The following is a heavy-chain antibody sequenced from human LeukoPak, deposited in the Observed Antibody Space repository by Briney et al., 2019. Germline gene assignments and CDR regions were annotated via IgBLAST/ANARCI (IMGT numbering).Heavy chain of an antibody. CDR1: GFTFDDSG. J-gene: IGHJ6*03. V-gene: IGHV3-20*04. CDR3: ARAPGVRYYYYMDV. CDR2: INWNGGST. Sequence: GGSLRLSCATSGFTFDDSGMSWVRQAPGKGLEWVSGINWNGGSTGYADSVKGRFTISRDNAKNFLYLQMNSLRAEDTAVYYCARAPGVRYYYYMDVWGKGTTVTVSS. D-gene: IGHD2-8*01.